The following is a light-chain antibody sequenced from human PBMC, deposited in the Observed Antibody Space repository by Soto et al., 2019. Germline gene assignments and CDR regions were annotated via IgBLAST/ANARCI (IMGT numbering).Light chain of an antibody. Sequence: QSALTQPASVSGSPGQSITISCTGTSNDVGGYKYVSWHQQHPGKAPKLMIYEVSNRPSGVSTRFSASRSGNTASLTISGLQAEDEADYYCSAYTDRQSYLFGTGTKLTVL. CDR1: SNDVGGYKY. V-gene: IGLV2-14*01. J-gene: IGLJ1*01. CDR3: SAYTDRQSYL. CDR2: EVS.